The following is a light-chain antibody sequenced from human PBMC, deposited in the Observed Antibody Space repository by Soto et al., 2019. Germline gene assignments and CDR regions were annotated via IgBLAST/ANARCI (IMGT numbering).Light chain of an antibody. CDR2: AAS. CDR3: QQSYSTPRT. V-gene: IGKV1-39*01. J-gene: IGKJ1*01. Sequence: DIQMTQSPSSLSASVGDRVTNTCRASQSISSYLNWYQQKPGKAPKLLIYAASSLQSGVPSRFSGSGSGTDFTLTISTLQPEDFATYYCQQSYSTPRTFGQGTKVEIE. CDR1: QSISSY.